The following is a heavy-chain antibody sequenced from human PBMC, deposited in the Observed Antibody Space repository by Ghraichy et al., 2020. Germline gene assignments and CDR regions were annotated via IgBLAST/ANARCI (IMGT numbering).Heavy chain of an antibody. J-gene: IGHJ2*01. CDR1: GFSFSDYS. CDR3: ARLPLTRRVAVGDWYFDL. D-gene: IGHD6-13*01. Sequence: GGSLRLSCEGSGFSFSDYSMIWVRLTPRKALEWVSYITGSSITIFYTDSVKGRFTISRDNAKNSLYLQMNSLRAEDTAVYYCARLPLTRRVAVGDWYFDLWGRGTLVTVSS. V-gene: IGHV3-48*01. CDR2: ITGSSITI.